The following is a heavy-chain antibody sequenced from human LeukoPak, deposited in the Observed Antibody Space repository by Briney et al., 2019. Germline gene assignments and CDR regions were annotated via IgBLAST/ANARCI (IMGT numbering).Heavy chain of an antibody. J-gene: IGHJ4*02. CDR3: TTFYHEYSPY. CDR2: IKSNADGGTP. CDR1: GFSFMNAW. D-gene: IGHD2/OR15-2a*01. V-gene: IGHV3-15*01. Sequence: GGSLRLSCAASGFSFMNAWMIWVRQAPGKGQEWVGRIKSNADGGTPDYAAPARGRFTISRDDLKNTLYLQMNSLKTEDTAVYYCTTFYHEYSPYWGRGTLVTVSS.